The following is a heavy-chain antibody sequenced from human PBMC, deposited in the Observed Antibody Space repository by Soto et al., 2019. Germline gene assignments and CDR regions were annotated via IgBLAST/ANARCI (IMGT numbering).Heavy chain of an antibody. CDR2: IDYSGNI. V-gene: IGHV4-39*01. CDR1: GGSITSSGSA. CDR3: ARHIHNQGFEYYFDS. Sequence: QLQLQESGPGLVKPSETLSLTCNASGGSITSSGSAWGWIRQSPGKGLEWIGTIDYSGNIYYITSLKSRITISVDTSKNQISLKLSSVTAADTAVYYCARHIHNQGFEYYFDSWGQGTLVTVSS. J-gene: IGHJ4*02. D-gene: IGHD1-1*01.